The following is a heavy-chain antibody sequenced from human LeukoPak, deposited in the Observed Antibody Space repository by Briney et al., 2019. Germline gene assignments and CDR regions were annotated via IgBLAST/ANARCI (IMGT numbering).Heavy chain of an antibody. Sequence: GGSLRLSCAASGFTFDDYAMHWVRQAPGKGLEWVSGISWNSGSIGYADSVKGRFTISRDNAKNSLYLQMNSLRAEDTAVYYCASSLQQLPYNWFDPWGQGTLVTVSS. J-gene: IGHJ5*02. CDR3: ASSLQQLPYNWFDP. CDR2: ISWNSGSI. D-gene: IGHD5-18*01. CDR1: GFTFDDYA. V-gene: IGHV3-9*01.